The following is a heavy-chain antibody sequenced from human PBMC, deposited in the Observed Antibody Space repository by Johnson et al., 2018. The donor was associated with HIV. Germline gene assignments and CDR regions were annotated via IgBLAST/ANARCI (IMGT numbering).Heavy chain of an antibody. CDR2: IRYDGSKK. D-gene: IGHD3-22*01. J-gene: IGHJ3*02. V-gene: IGHV3-30*02. Sequence: QMLLVESGGGVVQPGGSLRLSCAASGFTFSSYGMHWVRQAPGKGLEWVALIRYDGSKKYYADSVKGRFTISRDNSKNTMDLQMNSLRAEDTAVYYCAKEYYYDSRTDAFDIWGQGTMVTVSS. CDR1: GFTFSSYG. CDR3: AKEYYYDSRTDAFDI.